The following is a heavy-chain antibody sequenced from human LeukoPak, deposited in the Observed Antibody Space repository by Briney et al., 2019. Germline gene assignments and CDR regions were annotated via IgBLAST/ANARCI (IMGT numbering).Heavy chain of an antibody. J-gene: IGHJ5*02. Sequence: GASVKVSCKASGYTFTSYYMHWVRQAPGQGLEWMGIINPSGGSTSYAQKFQGRVTMTRDMSTSTVYMELSSLRSEDTAVYYCARGIVVVVAAENWFDPWGQGTLVTVSS. CDR1: GYTFTSYY. CDR2: INPSGGST. V-gene: IGHV1-46*01. CDR3: ARGIVVVVAAENWFDP. D-gene: IGHD2-15*01.